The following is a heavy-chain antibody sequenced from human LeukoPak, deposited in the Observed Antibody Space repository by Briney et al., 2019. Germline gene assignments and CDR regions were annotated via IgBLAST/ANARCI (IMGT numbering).Heavy chain of an antibody. V-gene: IGHV3-74*01. J-gene: IGHJ6*02. D-gene: IGHD3-3*01. Sequence: PGGSLRLSCAVSGFTFRTYWMHWVRQVPGEGLVWVSRINEDGSITNYADSVKGRFSISRDNAKNTLYLQMNSLRAEDTAVYYYAKESYYDFWSPSYGMDVWGQGTTVTVSS. CDR3: AKESYYDFWSPSYGMDV. CDR1: GFTFRTYW. CDR2: INEDGSIT.